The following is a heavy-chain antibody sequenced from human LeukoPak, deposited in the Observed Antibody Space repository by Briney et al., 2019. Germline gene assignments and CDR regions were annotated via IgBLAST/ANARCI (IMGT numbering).Heavy chain of an antibody. CDR2: IYYSGST. Sequence: SETLSLTCTVSGGSISSYYWSWIRQPPGKGLEWIGYIYYSGSTNYNPSLKSRVTISVDTSKNQFSLKLSSVTAADTAVYYCARDDPYYEILTGYYRGYYFDYWGQGTLVTVSS. J-gene: IGHJ4*02. D-gene: IGHD3-9*01. CDR1: GGSISSYY. CDR3: ARDDPYYEILTGYYRGYYFDY. V-gene: IGHV4-59*01.